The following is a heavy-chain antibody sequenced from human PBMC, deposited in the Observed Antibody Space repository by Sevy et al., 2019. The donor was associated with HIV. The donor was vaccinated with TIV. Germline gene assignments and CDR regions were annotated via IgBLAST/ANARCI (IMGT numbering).Heavy chain of an antibody. V-gene: IGHV4-59*01. CDR3: ARSTYYYYYMDV. CDR2: VHHSGNT. CDR1: GVSISSYY. J-gene: IGHJ6*03. Sequence: SDTLSLTCTVSGVSISSYYWSWIRQPPGKGLEWIGYVHHSGNTEYNPSLKSQVTISVDTSKNQLSLKVTSVTAADTAVYYCARSTYYYYYMDVWGKGATVTVSS.